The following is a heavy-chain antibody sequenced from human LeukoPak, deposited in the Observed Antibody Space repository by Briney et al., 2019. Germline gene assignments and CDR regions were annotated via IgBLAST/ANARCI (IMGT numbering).Heavy chain of an antibody. J-gene: IGHJ3*02. CDR3: VKDLIVGDYYSSDNYYLPDAFDI. CDR1: GFGFEDYV. CDR2: IGGDSAST. Sequence: GGSLRLSCAASGFGFEDYVMHWVRQVPGKGLEWVALIGGDSASTYYADSLKGRFTISRNKSCNSLYLQMDRLRIEDTALYYCVKDLIVGDYYSSDNYYLPDAFDIWGQGTMVTVSS. V-gene: IGHV3-43*02. D-gene: IGHD3-10*01.